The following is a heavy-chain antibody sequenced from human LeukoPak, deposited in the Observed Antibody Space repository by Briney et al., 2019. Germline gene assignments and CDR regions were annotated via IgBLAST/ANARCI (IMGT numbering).Heavy chain of an antibody. CDR3: ARDTYRFFDL. J-gene: IGHJ2*01. CDR1: GFTFSSYW. Sequence: GGSPRLSCAASGFTFSSYWMGWVRQAPGKGLEWVADIKEDGSDIYSVDSVKGRFTISRDNAKNSLYLQMNSLRAEDTAVYYCARDTYRFFDLWGRGTLVTVSS. CDR2: IKEDGSDI. V-gene: IGHV3-7*01.